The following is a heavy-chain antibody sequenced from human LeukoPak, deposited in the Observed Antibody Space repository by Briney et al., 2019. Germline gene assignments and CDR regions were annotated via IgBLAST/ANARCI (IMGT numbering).Heavy chain of an antibody. CDR2: ISASGDFR. D-gene: IGHD3-10*01. V-gene: IGHV3-11*01. CDR1: GFSFNDEY. CDR3: ARTRGAGPGVHFGS. J-gene: IGHJ4*02. Sequence: PGESMRLSSAASGFSFNDEYMSWIRRAPGQGLQWIAYISASGDFRRSTDSVKGQFTISRDNAKRLLYLQMDSLGEEDTAVYYCARTRGAGPGVHFGSWGQGVLVIVSS.